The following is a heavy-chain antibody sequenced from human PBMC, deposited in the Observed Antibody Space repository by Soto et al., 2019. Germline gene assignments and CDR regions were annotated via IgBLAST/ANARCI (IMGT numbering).Heavy chain of an antibody. CDR1: GFSLSTSKVG. J-gene: IGHJ6*03. CDR2: IYWDDDK. D-gene: IGHD3-3*01. V-gene: IGHV2-5*02. CDR3: ALVRTIGDLWSGYFYMDV. Sequence: QISLKESGPTLVKPTQTLTLTCNFSGFSLSTSKVGVGWIRQPPGEALEWLALIYWDDDKRYSPSLKSRLTIMKDSSKNQVVLTMTNMDPVDTATYYCALVRTIGDLWSGYFYMDVWGKGTTVTVSS.